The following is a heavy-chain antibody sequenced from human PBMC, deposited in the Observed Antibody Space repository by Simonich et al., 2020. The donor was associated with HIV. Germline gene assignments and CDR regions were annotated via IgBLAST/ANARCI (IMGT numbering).Heavy chain of an antibody. CDR1: GYSISSGYY. J-gene: IGHJ4*02. D-gene: IGHD3-3*01. Sequence: QVQLQESGPGLVKPSETLSLTCAVSGYSISSGYYWGWIRQPPGKGLEWIGGIYHSGSTYYNPSLKSRVTISVDTSKNQFSLKLSSVTAADTAVYYCARNNFWSGWLFDYWGQGTLVTVSS. CDR2: IYHSGST. V-gene: IGHV4-38-2*01. CDR3: ARNNFWSGWLFDY.